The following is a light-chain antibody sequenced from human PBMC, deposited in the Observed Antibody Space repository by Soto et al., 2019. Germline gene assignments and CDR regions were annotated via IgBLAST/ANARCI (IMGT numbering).Light chain of an antibody. CDR3: SSYTPSYIYV. CDR2: GVK. Sequence: QSALTQPASVSGSPGQSITISCTGSGRDIGAYDYVSWYQQHPGKAPKLIIYGVKNRPSGVSNRFSASKSAFTASLTISGLQTEDEADYYCSSYTPSYIYVLGPGTKVTVL. J-gene: IGLJ1*01. V-gene: IGLV2-14*01. CDR1: GRDIGAYDY.